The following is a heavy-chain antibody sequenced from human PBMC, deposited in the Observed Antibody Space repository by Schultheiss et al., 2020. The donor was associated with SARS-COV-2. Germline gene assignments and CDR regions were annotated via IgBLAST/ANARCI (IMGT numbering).Heavy chain of an antibody. CDR2: ISYDGSNK. V-gene: IGHV3-30-3*01. Sequence: GGSLRLSCAASGFTVSSNYMSWVRQAPGKGLEWVAVISYDGSNKYYADSVKGRFTISRDNSKNTLYLQMNSLRAEDTAVYYCAIRLEGSGWYYYFDYWGQGTLVTVSS. CDR3: AIRLEGSGWYYYFDY. D-gene: IGHD6-19*01. J-gene: IGHJ4*02. CDR1: GFTVSSNY.